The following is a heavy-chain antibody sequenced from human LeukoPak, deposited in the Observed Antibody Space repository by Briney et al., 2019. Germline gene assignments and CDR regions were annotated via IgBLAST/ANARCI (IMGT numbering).Heavy chain of an antibody. V-gene: IGHV4-31*03. CDR2: IYYSGST. CDR1: GGSICSGGYF. CDR3: ARDPSVMITFGGAPI. D-gene: IGHD3-16*01. Sequence: SETLSLTRTVSGGSICSGGYFWSWIRQHPGKGLEWIGYIYYSGSTYYNPSLKSRVSISVDTSKNQFSLKLSSVTAADTAVYYCARDPSVMITFGGAPIWGQGALVTVSS. J-gene: IGHJ4*02.